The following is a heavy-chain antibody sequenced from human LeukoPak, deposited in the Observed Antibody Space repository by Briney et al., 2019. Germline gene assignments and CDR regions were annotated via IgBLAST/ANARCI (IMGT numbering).Heavy chain of an antibody. CDR3: ARGSSGWYVYFDY. V-gene: IGHV1-2*02. J-gene: IGHJ4*02. D-gene: IGHD6-19*01. CDR2: INPNSGGT. Sequence: ASVKVSCKASGYTFTCYYMHWVRQAPGQGLEWMGWINPNSGGTNYAQKFQGGVTMTRDTSISTAYMELSRLRSDDTAVYYCARGSSGWYVYFDYWGQGTLVTVSS. CDR1: GYTFTCYY.